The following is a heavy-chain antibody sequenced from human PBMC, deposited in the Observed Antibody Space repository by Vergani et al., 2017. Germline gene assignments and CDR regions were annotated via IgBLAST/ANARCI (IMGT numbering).Heavy chain of an antibody. CDR1: GYTFSNYY. V-gene: IGHV1-46*03. D-gene: IGHD3-9*01. J-gene: IGHJ4*02. Sequence: QVQVVQSGAEVKKSGASVKVSCKTSGYTFSNYYMPWVRQAPGQGLEWMGIINPSGGHTNYAQKFQGRVTMTRDTSTSTVYMELSSLRSEDTALYYCARGDYGSLTGYRYWGQGTLVTVSA. CDR3: ARGDYGSLTGYRY. CDR2: INPSGGHT.